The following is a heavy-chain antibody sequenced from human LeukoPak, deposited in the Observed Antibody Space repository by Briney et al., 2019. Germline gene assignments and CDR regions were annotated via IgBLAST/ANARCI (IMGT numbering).Heavy chain of an antibody. D-gene: IGHD1/OR15-1a*01. CDR1: GFTFSGYW. Sequence: GGSLRLSCAASGFTFSGYWMHWVRQAPGKGLVWVSCIEGDWSTTRYADSVKGRFTISRDNAKNTLFLEMNSLRAEDTAVYYCARDPRNKGFDPWGQGNLVTVSS. V-gene: IGHV3-74*01. J-gene: IGHJ5*02. CDR3: ARDPRNKGFDP. CDR2: IEGDWSTT.